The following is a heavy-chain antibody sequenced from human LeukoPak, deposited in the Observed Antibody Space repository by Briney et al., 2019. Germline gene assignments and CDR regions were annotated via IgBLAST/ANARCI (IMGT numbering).Heavy chain of an antibody. J-gene: IGHJ4*02. CDR1: GFTFSTYV. D-gene: IGHD3-3*01. V-gene: IGHV3-23*01. CDR3: ASGPPFLKYFEY. Sequence: PGRSLRLSCAASGFTFSTYVMNWFRQAPGKGLEWVSTVSVGAEYIFYADPVKGRFTISRDDSKNALYLQMHSLRAEDTALYYCASGPPFLKYFEYWGQGTLVTVSS. CDR2: VSVGAEYI.